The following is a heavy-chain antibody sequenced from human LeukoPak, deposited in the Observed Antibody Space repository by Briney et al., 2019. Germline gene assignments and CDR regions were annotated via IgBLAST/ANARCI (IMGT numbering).Heavy chain of an antibody. CDR3: VQDWAWGAFGY. V-gene: IGHV3-23*01. CDR1: GFTFSSYA. J-gene: IGHJ4*02. CDR2: ISGSGGST. D-gene: IGHD7-27*01. Sequence: GGSLRLSCAASGFTFSSYAMSWVRQAPGKGLEWVSAISGSGGSTYYADSVKGRFTISRDNSKNTLYLHMNSLRAEDTAVYYCVQDWAWGAFGYWGQGTLVTVSS.